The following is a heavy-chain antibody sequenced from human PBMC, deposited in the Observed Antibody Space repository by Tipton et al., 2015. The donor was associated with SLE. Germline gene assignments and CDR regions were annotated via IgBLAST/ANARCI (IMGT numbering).Heavy chain of an antibody. CDR3: ARRGYSYGYSFDY. Sequence: GSLRLSCAASGFTFSSYAMSWVRQAPGKGLEWVSAISGSGGSTYYADSVKGRFTISRDNAKNSLYLQMNSLRAEDTAVYYCARRGYSYGYSFDYWGQGTLVTVSS. CDR1: GFTFSSYA. CDR2: ISGSGGST. J-gene: IGHJ4*02. D-gene: IGHD5-18*01. V-gene: IGHV3-23*01.